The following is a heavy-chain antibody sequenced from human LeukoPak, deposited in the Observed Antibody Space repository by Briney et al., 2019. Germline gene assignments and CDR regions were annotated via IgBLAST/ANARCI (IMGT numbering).Heavy chain of an antibody. V-gene: IGHV4-34*01. CDR1: GGSFSGYY. J-gene: IGHJ5*02. CDR3: ARDRVVRGPESPFDP. D-gene: IGHD3-10*01. Sequence: PSETLSLTCAVYGGSFSGYYWSWLRKPPGKGLEWLGEINHSGSTNYNPSLKSRVTISVDTSKNQFSLKLSSVTAADTAVYYCARDRVVRGPESPFDPWGQGTLVTVSS. CDR2: INHSGST.